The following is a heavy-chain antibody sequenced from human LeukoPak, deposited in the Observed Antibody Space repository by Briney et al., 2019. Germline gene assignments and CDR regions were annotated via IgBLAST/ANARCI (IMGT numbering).Heavy chain of an antibody. J-gene: IGHJ5*02. CDR1: SGSISTNNW. V-gene: IGHV4-4*01. CDR2: IFHEGLT. D-gene: IGHD2-2*02. Sequence: SETLSLTCTVSSGSISTNNWWSWVRQSPAKGLEWIGEIFHEGLTNYNPSLKSRATISIDKSKSQFSLKLSSVTAADTAVYCCARDRGAYCSSTSCYTENWFDPWGQGTLVTVSS. CDR3: ARDRGAYCSSTSCYTENWFDP.